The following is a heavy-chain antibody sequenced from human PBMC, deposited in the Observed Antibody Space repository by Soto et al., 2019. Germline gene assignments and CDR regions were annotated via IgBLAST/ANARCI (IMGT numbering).Heavy chain of an antibody. J-gene: IGHJ4*02. V-gene: IGHV4-59*08. CDR2: IYYSGST. CDR3: ARHRYSYGVYYFDY. CDR1: GGSISNYY. Sequence: QVQLQESGPGLLKPSETLSLTCIVSGGSISNYYWSWIRQPPGKGLEWIGYIYYSGSTNYNPSLTILVTVSVDTPKNQFSLKLSSVTAADAAVYYCARHRYSYGVYYFDYWGQGTLVTVSS. D-gene: IGHD5-18*01.